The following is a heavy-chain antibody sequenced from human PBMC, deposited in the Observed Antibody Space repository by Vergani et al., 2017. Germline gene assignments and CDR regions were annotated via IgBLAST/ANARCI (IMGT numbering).Heavy chain of an antibody. J-gene: IGHJ6*02. CDR2: INPSGGST. V-gene: IGHV1-46*03. D-gene: IGHD3-22*01. Sequence: QVQLVQSGAEVKKPGASVKVSCKASGYTFTSYYMHWVRQAPGQGLEWMGIINPSGGSTSYAQKFQGRVTMTRDTSTSTVYMELSSLRSEDTAVDYCARYLYYYDSSGRDGMDVWGQGTTVTVSS. CDR3: ARYLYYYDSSGRDGMDV. CDR1: GYTFTSYY.